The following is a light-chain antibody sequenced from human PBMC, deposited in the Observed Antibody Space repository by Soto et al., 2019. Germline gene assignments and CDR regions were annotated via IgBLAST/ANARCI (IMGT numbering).Light chain of an antibody. Sequence: EIVLTQSPGTLSLSPGERATLSCRASQSVSSSYLAWYQQQPGQAPRLLIYGASSRATGIPDRFSGSGSGTDFTLTISSLEPEDFAVYYCQQYDTSSWTFGQGTKVDIK. CDR2: GAS. V-gene: IGKV3-20*01. CDR1: QSVSSSY. J-gene: IGKJ1*01. CDR3: QQYDTSSWT.